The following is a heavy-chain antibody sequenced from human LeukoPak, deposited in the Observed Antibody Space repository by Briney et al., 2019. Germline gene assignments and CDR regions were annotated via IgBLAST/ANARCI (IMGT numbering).Heavy chain of an antibody. J-gene: IGHJ5*02. CDR2: IYYSGST. CDR1: GSSISSYY. D-gene: IGHD1-26*01. V-gene: IGHV4-59*01. Sequence: SETLSLTCTVSGSSISSYYWSWIRQPPGKGLEWIGYIYYSGSTNYKPSLKSRVTISVDTSKNQFSLKLSSVTAADTAVYYCAREVLVGATSWSDPWGQGTLVTVSS. CDR3: AREVLVGATSWSDP.